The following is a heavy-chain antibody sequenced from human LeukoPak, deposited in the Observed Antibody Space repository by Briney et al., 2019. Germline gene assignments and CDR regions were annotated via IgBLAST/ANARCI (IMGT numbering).Heavy chain of an antibody. J-gene: IGHJ4*02. CDR2: IYTSGST. Sequence: SETLSLACTVSGGSICSYYWSWLRQPAGKGLEWIGRIYTSGSTNYNPSLKSRVTMSVDTSKNQFSLKLSSVTAADTAVYYCAREKRCSSTSCYGIDYWGQGTLVTVSS. CDR1: GGSICSYY. D-gene: IGHD2-2*01. CDR3: AREKRCSSTSCYGIDY. V-gene: IGHV4-4*07.